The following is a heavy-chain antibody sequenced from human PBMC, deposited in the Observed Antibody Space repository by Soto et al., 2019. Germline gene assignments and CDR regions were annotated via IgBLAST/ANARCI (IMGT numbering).Heavy chain of an antibody. CDR3: ASDNDYASDY. J-gene: IGHJ4*02. V-gene: IGHV3-48*02. Sequence: EVQLVESGGGLVQPGGLLRLSCAASGFTFRRHSMNWVRQAPGKGLEWVSHISGSSSAIYYAYSVKGRFTISSDNAKNSLYLQMNSLRDEETAVYHCASDNDYASDYWGQGTLVTVSS. CDR2: ISGSSSAI. D-gene: IGHD4-17*01. CDR1: GFTFRRHS.